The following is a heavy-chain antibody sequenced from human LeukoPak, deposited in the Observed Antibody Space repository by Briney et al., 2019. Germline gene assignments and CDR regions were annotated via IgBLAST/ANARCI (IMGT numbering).Heavy chain of an antibody. J-gene: IGHJ4*02. V-gene: IGHV3-23*01. CDR3: AKFQYYDILTGLIDY. Sequence: GSLRLSCAASGFTFSSYAMSWVRQAPGKGLEWVSAISGSGGSTYYADSVKGRFTISRDNSKNTLYLQMNSLRAEDTAVYYCAKFQYYDILTGLIDYWGQGTLVTVSS. CDR1: GFTFSSYA. D-gene: IGHD3-9*01. CDR2: ISGSGGST.